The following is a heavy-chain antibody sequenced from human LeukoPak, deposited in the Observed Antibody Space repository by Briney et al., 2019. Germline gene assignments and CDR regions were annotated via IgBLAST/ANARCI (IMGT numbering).Heavy chain of an antibody. CDR2: INHSGST. CDR3: ASGYSAEYFQH. V-gene: IGHV4-4*02. Sequence: SETLSLTCAVSDASISSSNWWTWVRQPPGKGLEWIGEINHSGSTNYNPSLKSRVTISVDTSKNQFSLKLSSVTAADTAVYYCASGYSAEYFQHWGQGTLVTVSS. J-gene: IGHJ1*01. D-gene: IGHD2-15*01. CDR1: DASISSSNW.